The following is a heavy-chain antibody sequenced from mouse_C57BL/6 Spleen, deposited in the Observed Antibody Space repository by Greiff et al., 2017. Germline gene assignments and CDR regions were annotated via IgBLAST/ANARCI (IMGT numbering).Heavy chain of an antibody. V-gene: IGHV1-74*01. CDR2: IHPSDSDT. Sequence: VQLQQPGAELVKPGASVKVSCKASGYTFTSYWMHWVKQRPGQGLEWIGRIHPSDSDTNYNQKFKGKATLTGDKSSSTAYMQLSSLTSEDSAVYYCAAPYYGSSYWYFDVWGTGTTVTVSS. CDR1: GYTFTSYW. D-gene: IGHD1-1*01. J-gene: IGHJ1*03. CDR3: AAPYYGSSYWYFDV.